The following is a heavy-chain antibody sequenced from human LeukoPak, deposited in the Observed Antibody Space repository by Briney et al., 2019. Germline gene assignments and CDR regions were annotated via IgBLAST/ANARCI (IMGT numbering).Heavy chain of an antibody. CDR1: GGTFSSYA. CDR3: ARDRYYDSSGYYY. V-gene: IGHV1-69*05. Sequence: SVKVSCKASGGTFSSYAISWVRQAPGQGLGWMGRIIPIFGTANYAQKFQGRVTITTDESKSTAYMELSSLRSEDTAVYYCARDRYYDSSGYYYWGQGTLVTVSS. D-gene: IGHD3-22*01. J-gene: IGHJ4*02. CDR2: IIPIFGTA.